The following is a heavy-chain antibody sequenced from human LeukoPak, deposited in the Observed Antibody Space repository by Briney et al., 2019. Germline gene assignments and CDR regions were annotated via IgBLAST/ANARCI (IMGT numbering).Heavy chain of an antibody. CDR2: ISGYNGNT. CDR3: ATRGSYSFRPYRPFDP. V-gene: IGHV1-18*01. Sequence: ASVKVSCKASGDTFTTYGITWVRQAPGQGLEWMGWISGYNGNTEYTQKFQGRVAMTRDTSTSTAYMELRSLRSDDTAVYYCATRGSYSFRPYRPFDPWGQGTLVTVSS. D-gene: IGHD1-26*01. CDR1: GDTFTTYG. J-gene: IGHJ5*02.